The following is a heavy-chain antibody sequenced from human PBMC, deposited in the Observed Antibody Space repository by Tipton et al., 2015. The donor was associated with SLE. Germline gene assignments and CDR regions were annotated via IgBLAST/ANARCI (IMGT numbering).Heavy chain of an antibody. J-gene: IGHJ3*02. V-gene: IGHV3-9*01. CDR3: ARALGYCSSNHQGAFDI. D-gene: IGHD2-2*01. CDR1: GFTFDDYA. Sequence: VQLVQSGGGLVQPGGSLRLSCAASGFTFDDYAMHWVRQAPGKGLEWVSGISWNSGSIGYADSVKGRFTISRDNAKNSLYLQMNSLRAEDTALYYCARALGYCSSNHQGAFDIWGQGTMVTVSS. CDR2: ISWNSGSI.